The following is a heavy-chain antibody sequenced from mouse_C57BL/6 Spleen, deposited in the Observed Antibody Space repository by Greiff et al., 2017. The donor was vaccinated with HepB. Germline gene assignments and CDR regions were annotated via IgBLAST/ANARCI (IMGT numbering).Heavy chain of an antibody. Sequence: EVKLVESGGGLVQPGGSMKLSCVASGFTFSNYWMNWVRQSPEKGLEWVAQIRLKSDNYATHYAESVKGRFTISRDDSKSSVYLQMNNLRAEDTGIYYCTDSRGGYSNWYFDVWGTGTTVTVSS. CDR1: GFTFSNYW. J-gene: IGHJ1*03. CDR3: TDSRGGYSNWYFDV. CDR2: IRLKSDNYAT. V-gene: IGHV6-3*01. D-gene: IGHD2-5*01.